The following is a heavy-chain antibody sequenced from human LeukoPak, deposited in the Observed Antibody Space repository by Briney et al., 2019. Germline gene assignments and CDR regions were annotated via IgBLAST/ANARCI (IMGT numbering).Heavy chain of an antibody. V-gene: IGHV3-21*01. CDR3: ASPLAVAGTGGAFDI. CDR2: ISSSSSYI. Sequence: GSLRLSCAASGFTFSSYGMSWVRQAPGKGLEWVSSISSSSSYIYYADSVKGRFTISRDNAKNSLYLQMNSLRAEDTAVYYCASPLAVAGTGGAFDIWGQGTMVTVSS. D-gene: IGHD6-19*01. J-gene: IGHJ3*02. CDR1: GFTFSSYG.